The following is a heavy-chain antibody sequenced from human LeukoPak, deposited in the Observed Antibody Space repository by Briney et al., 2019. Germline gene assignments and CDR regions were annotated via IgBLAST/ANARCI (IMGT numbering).Heavy chain of an antibody. V-gene: IGHV3-23*01. CDR2: ISGSGGST. CDR3: AKRKGRGYCSSTSCYYYFDY. CDR1: GFTFSSYE. Sequence: GGSLRLSCAASGFTFSSYEMNWVRQAPGKGLEWVSAISGSGGSTYYADSVKGRFTISRDNSKNTLYLQMNSLRAEDTAVYYCAKRKGRGYCSSTSCYYYFDYWGQGTLVTVSS. J-gene: IGHJ4*02. D-gene: IGHD2-2*01.